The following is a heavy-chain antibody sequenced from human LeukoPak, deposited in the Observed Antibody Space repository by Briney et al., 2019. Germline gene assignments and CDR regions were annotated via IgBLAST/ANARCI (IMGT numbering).Heavy chain of an antibody. V-gene: IGHV1-69*04. D-gene: IGHD4-11*01. CDR1: GGTLSSYA. CDR2: IIPILGIA. J-gene: IGHJ4*02. CDR3: ARGYSNYVGYFDY. Sequence: ASVKVSCKASGGTLSSYAISWVRQAPGQGLEWMGRIIPILGIANYAQKFQGRVTITADKSTSTAYMELSSLRSEDTAVYYCARGYSNYVGYFDYWGQGTLVTVSS.